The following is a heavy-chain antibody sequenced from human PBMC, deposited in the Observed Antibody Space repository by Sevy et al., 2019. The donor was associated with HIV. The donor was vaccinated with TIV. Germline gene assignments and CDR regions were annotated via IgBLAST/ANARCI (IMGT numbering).Heavy chain of an antibody. D-gene: IGHD3-16*01. CDR3: ARDRDGTFGGRDALDI. CDR2: IIPMFHKS. Sequence: ASVKVSCKASGGTFDTYTISWLRQAPGQGLEWMGNIIPMFHKSNYAQRFQGRVTITADESTNTAYMELSSLGSDDSAIYYCARDRDGTFGGRDALDIWGQGTMVTVSS. CDR1: GGTFDTYT. J-gene: IGHJ3*02. V-gene: IGHV1-69*13.